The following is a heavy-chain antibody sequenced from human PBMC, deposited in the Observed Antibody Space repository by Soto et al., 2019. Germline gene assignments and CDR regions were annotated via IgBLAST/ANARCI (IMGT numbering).Heavy chain of an antibody. V-gene: IGHV3-48*01. D-gene: IGHD2-21*01. CDR1: GFTLTSYS. J-gene: IGHJ3*02. CDR2: IRGTT. Sequence: EVQLVESGGGLVRPGGSLRLPCAASGFTLTSYSMIWFRQAPGKGLEWVSYIRGTTHYADSVKGRFTISRDNARSSLYLQMNSLRADDTAVYYCARDDSFAFDIWGQGTMVTVSS. CDR3: ARDDSFAFDI.